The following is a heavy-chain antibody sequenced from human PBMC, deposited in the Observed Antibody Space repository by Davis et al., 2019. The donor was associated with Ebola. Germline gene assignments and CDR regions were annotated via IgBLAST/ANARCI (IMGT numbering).Heavy chain of an antibody. J-gene: IGHJ6*02. D-gene: IGHD3-10*01. V-gene: IGHV4-61*08. CDR1: GDSISSGDYY. CDR2: IYYTGNT. Sequence: PGGSLRLSCSVSGDSISSGDYYWTWIRQHPGKGLEWVGYIYYTGNTKYNPSLKSRVTMSVDTSKNQFSLKLSSVTAADTAVYYCARDRRQSYGAGVIDEYYGMDVWGQGTTVTVSS. CDR3: ARDRRQSYGAGVIDEYYGMDV.